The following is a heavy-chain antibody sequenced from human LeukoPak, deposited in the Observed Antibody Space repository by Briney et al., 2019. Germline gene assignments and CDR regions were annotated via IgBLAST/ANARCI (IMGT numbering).Heavy chain of an antibody. Sequence: SETLSLTCTVSGGSISSSSYYWGWIRQPPGKGLEWIGSIYYSGSTYYNPSLKSRVTISVDTSKNQFSLKLSSVTAADTAVYYCARVTRAATGTDYWGQGTLVTVSS. V-gene: IGHV4-39*07. D-gene: IGHD6-13*01. J-gene: IGHJ4*02. CDR2: IYYSGST. CDR1: GGSISSSSYY. CDR3: ARVTRAATGTDY.